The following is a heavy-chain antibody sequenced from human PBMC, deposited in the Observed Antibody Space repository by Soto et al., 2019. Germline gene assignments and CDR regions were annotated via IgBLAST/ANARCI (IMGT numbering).Heavy chain of an antibody. CDR3: ARPLFKYGDFRHFSY. D-gene: IGHD4-17*01. Sequence: GGSLRLSCVASGFTFISSFMGWVRQAPGKGLEWVANINQDGGGTYYVDSVEGRFTISVDKTLNTAYLQWDSLKASDTAMYYCARPLFKYGDFRHFSYWGQGTQVTVSS. J-gene: IGHJ4*02. CDR1: GFTFISSF. V-gene: IGHV3-7*03. CDR2: INQDGGGT.